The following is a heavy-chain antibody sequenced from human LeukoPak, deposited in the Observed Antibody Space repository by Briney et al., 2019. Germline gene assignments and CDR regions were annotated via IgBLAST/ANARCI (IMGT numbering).Heavy chain of an antibody. J-gene: IGHJ4*02. CDR1: GFTFSSYA. Sequence: GGSLRLSCAASGFTFSSYAMHWVRQAPGKGLEYVSAISSNGGSTYYANSVKGRFTISRDNSKNTLYLQMGSLRAEDMAVYYCARLFCSSTSCHSPFDYWGQGTLVTVSS. CDR2: ISSNGGST. V-gene: IGHV3-64*01. D-gene: IGHD2-2*01. CDR3: ARLFCSSTSCHSPFDY.